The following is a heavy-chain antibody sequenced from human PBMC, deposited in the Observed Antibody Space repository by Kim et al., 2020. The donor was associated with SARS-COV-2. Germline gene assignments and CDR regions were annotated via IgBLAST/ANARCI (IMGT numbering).Heavy chain of an antibody. V-gene: IGHV3-53*01. D-gene: IGHD3-22*01. Sequence: GGSLRLSCAASGFTVSSNYMSWVRQAPGKGLEWVSVIYSGGSTYYADSVKGRFTISRDNSKNTLYLQMNSLRAEDTAVYYCARDYLGYYDSSGSDYWGQGTLVTVSS. CDR1: GFTVSSNY. CDR3: ARDYLGYYDSSGSDY. CDR2: IYSGGST. J-gene: IGHJ4*02.